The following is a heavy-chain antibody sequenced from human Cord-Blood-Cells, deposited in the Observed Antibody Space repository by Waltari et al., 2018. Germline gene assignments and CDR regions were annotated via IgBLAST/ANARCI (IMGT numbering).Heavy chain of an antibody. D-gene: IGHD6-6*01. CDR1: GLPFRSNC. V-gene: IGHV3-7*01. CDR2: IKQDGSEK. Sequence: EVQLVECGGGLAQPGGALGLSGASPGLPFRSNCTTCAGKAPGKGLEWVANIKQDGSEKDYVDSVKGRFTISRDNAKNSLYLQMNSLRAEDTAVYYCARDRRSSSGFDYWGQGTLVTVSS. CDR3: ARDRRSSSGFDY. J-gene: IGHJ4*02.